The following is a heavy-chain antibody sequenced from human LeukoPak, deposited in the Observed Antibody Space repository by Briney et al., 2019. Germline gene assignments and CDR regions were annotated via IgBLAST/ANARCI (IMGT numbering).Heavy chain of an antibody. CDR1: GFTFSSHT. CDR2: ISSTSTSI. J-gene: IGHJ4*02. Sequence: GGSLRLSCAASGFTFSSHTMNWVRQAPGKGLEWVSSISSTSTSIYHADSVKGRFTISRDNTKNSLYLQMDSLRAEDTAVYYCAKGGWYSSSWYYFDYWGQGTLVTVSS. CDR3: AKGGWYSSSWYYFDY. D-gene: IGHD6-13*01. V-gene: IGHV3-21*01.